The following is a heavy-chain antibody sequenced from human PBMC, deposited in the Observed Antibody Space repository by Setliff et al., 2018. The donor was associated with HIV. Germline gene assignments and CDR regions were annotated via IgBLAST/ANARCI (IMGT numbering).Heavy chain of an antibody. CDR1: GGTFSSYA. CDR3: VRGVQSPPHYSYYYMDV. V-gene: IGHV1-69*10. CDR2: IIPILGIA. J-gene: IGHJ6*03. Sequence: SVKVSCKASGGTFSSYAISWVRQAPGQGLEWMGGIIPILGIANYAQKFQGRVTITAGKSTSTAYMELSSLRFDGTAMYYCVRGVQSPPHYSYYYMDVWGEGTMVTVSS. D-gene: IGHD3-3*01.